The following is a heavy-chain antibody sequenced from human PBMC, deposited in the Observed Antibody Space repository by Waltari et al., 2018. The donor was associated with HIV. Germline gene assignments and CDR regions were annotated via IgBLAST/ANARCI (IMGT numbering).Heavy chain of an antibody. CDR3: ARIGTLQYYFDY. CDR2: IYYGGST. V-gene: IGHV4-30-4*08. J-gene: IGHJ4*02. D-gene: IGHD1-1*01. CDR1: VGPINRDAYS. Sequence: QVQLQESGPGLVKPSQALSLPGLASVGPINRDAYSWNWIRQPPGKGLEWIGSIYYGGSTYYNPSLKSRITVSVDRSKNQFALKLTSVTAADTAVYYCARIGTLQYYFDYWGQGTLVTVSS.